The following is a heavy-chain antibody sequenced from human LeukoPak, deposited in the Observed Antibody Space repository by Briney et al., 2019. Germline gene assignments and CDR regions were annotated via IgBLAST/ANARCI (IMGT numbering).Heavy chain of an antibody. J-gene: IGHJ4*02. CDR1: GVSFSGYY. CDR2: INHSGST. Sequence: SETLSLTCAVYGVSFSGYYWSWIRQPPGKGLEWIGEINHSGSTNYNPSLKSRVTISVDTSKNQFSLKLSSVTAADTAVYYCARGSTWIQLWSTPKYFDYWGQGTLVTVSS. CDR3: ARGSTWIQLWSTPKYFDY. D-gene: IGHD5-18*01. V-gene: IGHV4-34*01.